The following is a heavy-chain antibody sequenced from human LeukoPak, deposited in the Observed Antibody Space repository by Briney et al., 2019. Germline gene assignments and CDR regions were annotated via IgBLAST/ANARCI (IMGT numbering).Heavy chain of an antibody. V-gene: IGHV4-31*03. D-gene: IGHD3-9*01. CDR1: GGSINTGGYC. CDR2: ICHSENT. J-gene: IGHJ1*01. Sequence: PSETLSLTCTVSGGSINTGGYCWSWLRRHPGKGLEWIAYICHSENTYYNPSLKSRVIISVDTSKNQFSLRLSSVTAADTAVYYCAKSIGYFDWFLPFQHWGQGSLVAVSS. CDR3: AKSIGYFDWFLPFQH.